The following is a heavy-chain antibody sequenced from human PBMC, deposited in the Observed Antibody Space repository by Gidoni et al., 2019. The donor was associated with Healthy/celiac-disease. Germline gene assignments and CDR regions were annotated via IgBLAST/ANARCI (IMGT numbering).Heavy chain of an antibody. D-gene: IGHD2-2*02. CDR3: AKVGRYCSSTSCYTREQYYYYGMDV. J-gene: IGHJ6*02. CDR2: ISYDGSNK. Sequence: QVQLVESGGGVVQPGRSLRLSCAASGFPFSSYGMHWVRTAQGKGLEWVAVISYDGSNKYYADSVKGRFTISRDNSKNTLYLQMNSLRAEDTAVYYCAKVGRYCSSTSCYTREQYYYYGMDVWGQGTTVTVSS. CDR1: GFPFSSYG. V-gene: IGHV3-30*18.